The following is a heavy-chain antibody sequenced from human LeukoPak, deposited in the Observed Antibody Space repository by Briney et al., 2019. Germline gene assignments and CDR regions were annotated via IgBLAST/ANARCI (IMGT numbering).Heavy chain of an antibody. V-gene: IGHV4-34*01. CDR1: GGSFSGYY. J-gene: IGHJ4*02. CDR3: ARDLTLYDSSGYYYGPFFDY. D-gene: IGHD3-22*01. CDR2: INHSGST. Sequence: PSETLSLTCAVYGGSFSGYYWSWIRQPPGKGLEWIGEINHSGSTNYNPSLKSRVTISVDTSKNQFSLKLSSVTAADTAVYYCARDLTLYDSSGYYYGPFFDYWGQGTLVTVSS.